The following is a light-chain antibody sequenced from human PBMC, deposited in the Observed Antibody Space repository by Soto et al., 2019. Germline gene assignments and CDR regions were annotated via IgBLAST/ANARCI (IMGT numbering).Light chain of an antibody. V-gene: IGKV4-1*01. CDR2: WAS. CDR3: QQYYSTPEL. Sequence: DIVMTQSPDSLAVSLGERATINCKSSQSVLYSSNNKNYLAWYQQKPGQPPKLLIYWASTRESGVPDRFSGSGSGTDFTLTISSLQAEDVAVYYCQQYYSTPELIGPGTKVDIK. J-gene: IGKJ3*01. CDR1: QSVLYSSNNKNY.